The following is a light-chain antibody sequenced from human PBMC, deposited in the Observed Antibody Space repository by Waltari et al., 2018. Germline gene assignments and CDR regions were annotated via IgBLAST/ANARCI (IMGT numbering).Light chain of an antibody. CDR2: EGS. CDR1: SSAVGNYNL. J-gene: IGLJ1*01. CDR3: CSHAGSSTFVYV. V-gene: IGLV2-23*03. Sequence: QSALTQPASVSGSPGQSITIPCTGTSSAVGNYNLVSWYQQHPGKAPKLMIYEGSKRPSGVSNRFSGSKSGNTASLTISGLQTEDEADYYCCSHAGSSTFVYVFGTGTKVTVL.